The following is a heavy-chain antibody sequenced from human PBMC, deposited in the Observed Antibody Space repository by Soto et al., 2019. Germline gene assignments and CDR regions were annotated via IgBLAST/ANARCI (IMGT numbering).Heavy chain of an antibody. D-gene: IGHD2-2*01. CDR2: INPNSGGT. V-gene: IGHV1-2*04. Sequence: QVQLVQSGAEVKKPGASVKVSCKASGYTFTGYYMHWVRQAPGQGLEWMGWINPNSGGTNYAQKLQGWATMPRDTSISTAYMELSRLRSDDTAVYYCARGLVVPAAMTHYYYYYMDVWGKGTTVTVSS. J-gene: IGHJ6*03. CDR1: GYTFTGYY. CDR3: ARGLVVPAAMTHYYYYYMDV.